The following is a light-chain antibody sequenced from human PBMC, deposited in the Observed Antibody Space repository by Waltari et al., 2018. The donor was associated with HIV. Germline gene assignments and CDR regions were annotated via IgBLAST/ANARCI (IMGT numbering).Light chain of an antibody. J-gene: IGKJ1*01. Sequence: IVMTQSPDSLVVSLGERATINCKSSQSVLSSSNNKNYLAWYQQKPGQPPRLLIYWASTRESGVPDRFSGSGSGTDFTLTISSLQAEDVAVYYCQQYYSTPRTFGQGTKVEIK. CDR3: QQYYSTPRT. CDR2: WAS. V-gene: IGKV4-1*01. CDR1: QSVLSSSNNKNY.